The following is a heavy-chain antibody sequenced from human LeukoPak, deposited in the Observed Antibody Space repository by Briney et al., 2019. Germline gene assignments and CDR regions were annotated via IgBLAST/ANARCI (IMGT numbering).Heavy chain of an antibody. Sequence: PSETLSLTCAVYGGSFSGYYWSWIRQPPGKGLEWIGEINHSGSTNYNPSLKSRVTIPVDTSKNQFSLKLSSVTAADTAVYYCARGIKTVTIFGVVIIPHSWFDPWGQGTLVTVSS. D-gene: IGHD3-3*01. CDR1: GGSFSGYY. CDR2: INHSGST. V-gene: IGHV4-34*01. J-gene: IGHJ5*02. CDR3: ARGIKTVTIFGVVIIPHSWFDP.